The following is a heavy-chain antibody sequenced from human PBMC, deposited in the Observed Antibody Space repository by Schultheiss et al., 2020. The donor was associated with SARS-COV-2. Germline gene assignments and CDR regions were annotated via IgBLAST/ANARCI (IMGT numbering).Heavy chain of an antibody. CDR3: ARTTYQGSGYWGWFDP. Sequence: SGPTLVKPTETLTLTCTVSGFSLSTSGVGVSWIRQPPGKALEWLAHIFSNDEKSYSTSLKSRLTISKDTSKSQVVLTMTNMDPVDTATYYCARTTYQGSGYWGWFDPWGQGTLVTVSS. D-gene: IGHD3-22*01. J-gene: IGHJ5*02. CDR1: GFSLSTSGVG. V-gene: IGHV2-26*01. CDR2: IFSNDEK.